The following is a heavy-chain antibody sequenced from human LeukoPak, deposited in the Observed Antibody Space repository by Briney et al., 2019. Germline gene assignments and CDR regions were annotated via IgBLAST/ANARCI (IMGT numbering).Heavy chain of an antibody. J-gene: IGHJ4*02. CDR1: GFTFSSYG. CDR3: AKDSMEGYCSSTSCSYFDY. D-gene: IGHD2-2*01. V-gene: IGHV3-30*02. Sequence: GGSLRLSCAASGFTFSSYGMHWVRQAPGKGLXXXXXXXXXXSNKYYADSVKGRFTISRDNSKNTLYLQMNSLRAEDTAVYYCAKDSMEGYCSSTSCSYFDYWGQGTLVTVSS. CDR2: XXXXXSNK.